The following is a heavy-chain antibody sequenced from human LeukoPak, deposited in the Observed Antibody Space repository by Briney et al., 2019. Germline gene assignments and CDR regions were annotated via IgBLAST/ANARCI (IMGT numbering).Heavy chain of an antibody. D-gene: IGHD3-22*01. CDR3: ARLVYDSSGFYAFDI. CDR1: GGSINSGGYS. V-gene: IGHV4-30-2*01. CDR2: IYHSGST. Sequence: SQTLSLTCAVSGGSINSGGYSWSWIRQPPGKGLEWIGYIYHSGSTYYNPSLKSRVTISVDTSKNQFSLKLSSVTAADTAVYYCARLVYDSSGFYAFDIWGQGTMVTVSS. J-gene: IGHJ3*02.